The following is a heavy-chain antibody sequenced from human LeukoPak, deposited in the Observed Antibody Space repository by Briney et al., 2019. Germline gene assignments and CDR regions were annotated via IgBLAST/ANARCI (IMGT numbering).Heavy chain of an antibody. CDR1: GYTFTSYD. CDR3: ARGSSWGNDY. J-gene: IGHJ4*02. Sequence: ASVKVSCKASGYTFTSYDINWVRQATGQGLEWMGWMNPNSGNTGYAQKFQGRVTMTRDTSTSTVYMELSSLRSEDTAVYYCARGSSWGNDYWGQGTLVTVSS. D-gene: IGHD3-16*01. CDR2: MNPNSGNT. V-gene: IGHV1-8*01.